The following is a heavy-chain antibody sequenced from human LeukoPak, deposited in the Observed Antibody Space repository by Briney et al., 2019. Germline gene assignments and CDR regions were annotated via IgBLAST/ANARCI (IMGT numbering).Heavy chain of an antibody. CDR3: AKDGYSSGWPVDY. CDR1: GFTFSSYG. D-gene: IGHD6-19*01. CDR2: ISYDGSNY. Sequence: GGSLRLSCAASGFTFSSYGMHWVRQAPGKGLEWVAVISYDGSNYYYADPVKGRFTISRDNSKNTVFLQMNGLRAEDTAVYYCAKDGYSSGWPVDYWGQGTLVSVSS. J-gene: IGHJ4*02. V-gene: IGHV3-30*18.